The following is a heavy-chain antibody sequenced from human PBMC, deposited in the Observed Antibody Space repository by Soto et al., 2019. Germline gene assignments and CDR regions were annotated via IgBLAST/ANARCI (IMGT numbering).Heavy chain of an antibody. Sequence: QVQLVQSGAEVKKPGASVKVSCKASGYTFTSYDINWVRQATGQGLEWMGWMNPNSGNTGYAQKFQGRVTMTRNTSISTAYMELSSLRSEDTAVYYCARGSLTFGGVIVWRNYYYYYMDVWGKGTTVTVSS. D-gene: IGHD3-16*02. CDR2: MNPNSGNT. CDR1: GYTFTSYD. J-gene: IGHJ6*03. CDR3: ARGSLTFGGVIVWRNYYYYYMDV. V-gene: IGHV1-8*01.